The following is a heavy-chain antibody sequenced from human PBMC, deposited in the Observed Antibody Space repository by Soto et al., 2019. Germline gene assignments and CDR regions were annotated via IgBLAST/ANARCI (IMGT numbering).Heavy chain of an antibody. D-gene: IGHD2-15*01. CDR3: VRTSLVVAVATREDF. CDR2: IDSDGSRI. CDR1: GFTFSNYW. Sequence: EVQLVESGGGLVQPGESLRLSCAASGFTFSNYWMHWVRQAPGKGLVCVSRIDSDGSRITYADFVKCRFTISRDNAKNTVYLHINSLTADDTAVYYCVRTSLVVAVATREDFWGQGTLVTVSS. J-gene: IGHJ4*02. V-gene: IGHV3-74*01.